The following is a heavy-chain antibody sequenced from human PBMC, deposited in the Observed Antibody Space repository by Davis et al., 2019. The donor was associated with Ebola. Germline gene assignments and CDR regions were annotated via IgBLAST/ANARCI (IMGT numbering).Heavy chain of an antibody. D-gene: IGHD5-12*01. Sequence: MPSETLSLTCTVSGGSISSYYWSWIRQPPGKGLEWIGNIYHSGRTYYNPSLKSRLTISVDTSKNQFSLKVNSVTAADTAFYYCARIPTPWGYDLDYWGEGTLVTVSS. J-gene: IGHJ4*02. CDR2: IYHSGRT. CDR1: GGSISSYY. CDR3: ARIPTPWGYDLDY. V-gene: IGHV4-59*08.